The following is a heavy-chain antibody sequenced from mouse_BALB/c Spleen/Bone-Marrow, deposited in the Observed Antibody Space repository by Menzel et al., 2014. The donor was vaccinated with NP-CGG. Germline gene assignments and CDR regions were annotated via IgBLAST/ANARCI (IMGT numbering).Heavy chain of an antibody. CDR1: GYTFTSYW. D-gene: IGHD2-3*01. Sequence: QVQLKESGAELVKPGASVKPSCKASGYTFTSYWMHWVKPRPGQGLEWIGEINPSNGRTNYNEKFKSKATLTVDKSSSTAYMQLSSLTSEDSAVYYCARSDGYYPYYYAMDYWGQGTSVTVSS. J-gene: IGHJ4*01. CDR3: ARSDGYYPYYYAMDY. V-gene: IGHV1S81*02. CDR2: INPSNGRT.